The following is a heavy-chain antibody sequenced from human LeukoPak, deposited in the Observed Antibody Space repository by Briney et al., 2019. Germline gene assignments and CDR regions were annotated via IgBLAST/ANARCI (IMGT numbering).Heavy chain of an antibody. J-gene: IGHJ4*02. D-gene: IGHD6-19*01. CDR3: ARDYAGGWHHVDS. CDR1: GFTFSNAW. Sequence: GGSLRLSCVASGFTFSNAWMTWVRQAPGKGLEWVGHIKSKTDGGTTDYAAPVKDRFTISRDDSKNTLYLQMNSLRAEDTAVYYCARDYAGGWHHVDSWGQGALVTVSS. V-gene: IGHV3-15*01. CDR2: IKSKTDGGTT.